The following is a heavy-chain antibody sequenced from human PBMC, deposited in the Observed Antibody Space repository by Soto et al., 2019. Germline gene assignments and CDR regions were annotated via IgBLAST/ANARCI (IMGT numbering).Heavy chain of an antibody. D-gene: IGHD2-15*01. CDR2: TYYRSKWYN. CDR3: ARVNCSGGSCYFDY. J-gene: IGHJ4*02. Sequence: QSQTLSLTCAISGDSVSSNSAAWNWIRQSPSRGLEWLGRTYYRSKWYNDFAVSVKSRITINPDTSKNQFSLQLNSVTPEDTAVYYCARVNCSGGSCYFDYWGQGTLVTVSS. CDR1: GDSVSSNSAA. V-gene: IGHV6-1*01.